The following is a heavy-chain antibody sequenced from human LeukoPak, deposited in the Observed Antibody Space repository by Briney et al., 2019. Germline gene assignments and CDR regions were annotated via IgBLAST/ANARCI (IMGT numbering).Heavy chain of an antibody. CDR2: IYYSRST. CDR1: GGSIRSHY. Sequence: PSETLSLTCTVSGGSIRSHYWSWLRQPPGKGLEWIGYIYYSRSTNNNPSLKSRVSISVDTSKNQFSLKRSSVTAADTAVYYCARVNIGIWSGFNDYWGQGTLVTVSS. V-gene: IGHV4-59*11. CDR3: ARVNIGIWSGFNDY. J-gene: IGHJ4*02. D-gene: IGHD3-3*01.